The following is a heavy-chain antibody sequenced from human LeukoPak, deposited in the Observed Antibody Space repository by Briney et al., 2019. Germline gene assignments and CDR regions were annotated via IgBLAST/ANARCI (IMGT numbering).Heavy chain of an antibody. D-gene: IGHD6-19*01. V-gene: IGHV4-59*01. J-gene: IGHJ4*02. CDR1: GGSISNYY. CDR2: IYYSGST. CDR3: ARSPLSSGWYEYFDY. Sequence: PSETLSLTCTVSGGSISNYYWSWIRQPPGKGLEWIGYIYYSGSTNYNPSLKSRVTISVDTYKNQFSLKLSSVTAADTAVYYCARSPLSSGWYEYFDYWGQGTLVTVSS.